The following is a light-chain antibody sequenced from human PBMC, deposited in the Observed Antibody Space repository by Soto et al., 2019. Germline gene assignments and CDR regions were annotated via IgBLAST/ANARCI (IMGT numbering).Light chain of an antibody. Sequence: QSVLTQPASVSGSPGQSITISCTGTSSDVGSYNLVSWYQQHPGKAPKLMIYEGSQRPSGVSNRFSGSESGGTASLTISGLQTEDEADYFCCSSAGNRLVLFGGGTKLTVL. CDR3: CSSAGNRLVL. CDR1: SSDVGSYNL. V-gene: IGLV2-23*01. CDR2: EGS. J-gene: IGLJ2*01.